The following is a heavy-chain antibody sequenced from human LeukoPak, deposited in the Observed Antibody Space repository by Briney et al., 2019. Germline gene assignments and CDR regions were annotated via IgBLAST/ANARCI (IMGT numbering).Heavy chain of an antibody. V-gene: IGHV3-7*01. Sequence: GGSLRLSCAASGFTFSSYWMSWVRQVPGKGLEWVANIKQDGSEKYYVDSVKGRFTISRDNAKNSLYLQMNSLRAEDTAVYYCARDVSGYYYGPWGYFDYWGQGTLVTVSS. CDR2: IKQDGSEK. CDR1: GFTFSSYW. D-gene: IGHD3-10*01. CDR3: ARDVSGYYYGPWGYFDY. J-gene: IGHJ4*02.